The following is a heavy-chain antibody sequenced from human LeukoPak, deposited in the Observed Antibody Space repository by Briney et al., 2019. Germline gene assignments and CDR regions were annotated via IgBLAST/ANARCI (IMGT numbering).Heavy chain of an antibody. CDR2: ISANGGST. D-gene: IGHD2-2*01. Sequence: PGGSLRLSCAASGFTLSSYAMSWVRQAPGKGLEWVSEISANGGSTYYADSVKGRFTISRDISKNTLYLQMNSLRAEDTAVYYCANIPAETDHWGQGTLVTVSS. CDR1: GFTLSSYA. V-gene: IGHV3-23*01. CDR3: ANIPAETDH. J-gene: IGHJ4*02.